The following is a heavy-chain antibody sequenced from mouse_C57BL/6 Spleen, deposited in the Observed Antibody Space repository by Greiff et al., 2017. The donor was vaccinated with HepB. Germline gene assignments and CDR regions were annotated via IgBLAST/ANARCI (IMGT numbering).Heavy chain of an antibody. V-gene: IGHV14-2*01. Sequence: VQLQQSGAELVKPGASVKLSCTASGFNIKDYYMHWVKQRTEQGLEWIGRIDPEDGETKYAQKFQGKATITADTSSNTAYLQLSSLTSEDTAVYYCARGALTGSYYYAMDYWGQGTSVTVSS. J-gene: IGHJ4*01. CDR2: IDPEDGET. CDR3: ARGALTGSYYYAMDY. CDR1: GFNIKDYY. D-gene: IGHD4-1*01.